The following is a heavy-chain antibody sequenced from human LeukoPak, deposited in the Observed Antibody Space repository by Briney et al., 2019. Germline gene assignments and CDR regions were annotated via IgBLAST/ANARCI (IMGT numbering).Heavy chain of an antibody. D-gene: IGHD5-12*01. CDR2: IRYDGSNK. J-gene: IGHJ4*02. V-gene: IGHV3-30*02. CDR3: ARSARGYSGYDFDY. Sequence: GGSLRLSCAPSGFTFNRYGIHWVRQAPGKGLEWLAFIRYDGSNKYYADSVKGRFTISRDNSKNTLYLQMNSLRAEDTAVYYCARSARGYSGYDFDYWGQGTLVTVSS. CDR1: GFTFNRYG.